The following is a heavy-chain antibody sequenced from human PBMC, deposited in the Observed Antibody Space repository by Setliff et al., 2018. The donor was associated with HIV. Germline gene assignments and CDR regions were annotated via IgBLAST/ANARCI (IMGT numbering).Heavy chain of an antibody. V-gene: IGHV4-59*04. CDR2: VYYSGST. CDR3: FLFYDDRSGFYWD. D-gene: IGHD3-22*01. CDR1: GGSISDSH. Sequence: SETLSLTCTVSGGSISDSHWSWIRQPPGKGLEWIGYVYYSGSTYYNPSLKSRVTMAVDTSKKQFSLKLKSVTAADTAVYYCFLFYDDRSGFYWDWGQGTPVTVSS. J-gene: IGHJ4*02.